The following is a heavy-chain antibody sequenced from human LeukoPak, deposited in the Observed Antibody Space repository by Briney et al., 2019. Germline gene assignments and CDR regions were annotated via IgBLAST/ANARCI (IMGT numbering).Heavy chain of an antibody. V-gene: IGHV1-18*01. CDR2: ISAYNGNT. CDR3: ARGRRGFDAFDS. Sequence: ASVKVSCKASVYTFTSYGISWVRPAPGQGLEWMGWISAYNGNTNYAQKLQGRVTMTTDTSTSTAYMELRSLRSDDTAVYYCARGRRGFDAFDSWGQGTMVTVSS. D-gene: IGHD3-10*01. J-gene: IGHJ3*02. CDR1: VYTFTSYG.